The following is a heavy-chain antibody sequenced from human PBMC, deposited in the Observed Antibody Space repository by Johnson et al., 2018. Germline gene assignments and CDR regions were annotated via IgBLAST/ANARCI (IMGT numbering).Heavy chain of an antibody. Sequence: QVQLVESGAEVKKXGASVKVSCKSSGYTFTTYGVSWVRQAPGQGLEWLGWISGYSGRTHYTQRLQGRVAMPTDTSTSTAYMELRSLRSDDSALYYCARDYLLDKRSDIFGEDTFDIWGQGTMVTVSS. V-gene: IGHV1-18*01. J-gene: IGHJ3*02. CDR3: ARDYLLDKRSDIFGEDTFDI. CDR1: GYTFTTYG. CDR2: ISGYSGRT. D-gene: IGHD3-3*01.